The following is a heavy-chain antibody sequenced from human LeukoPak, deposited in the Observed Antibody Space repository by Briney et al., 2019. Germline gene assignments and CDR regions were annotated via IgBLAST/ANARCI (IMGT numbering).Heavy chain of an antibody. Sequence: PGGSLRLSCTASGFTFSNFWMGWVRQAPGKGLEWVANIKQDETEKFYLGSVKGRFTISRDNAKNSLYLQMNSLRVEDTAVYFCARGGGLDVWGQGATVTVSS. CDR2: IKQDETEK. J-gene: IGHJ6*02. CDR3: ARGGGLDV. CDR1: GFTFSNFW. V-gene: IGHV3-7*03. D-gene: IGHD3-16*01.